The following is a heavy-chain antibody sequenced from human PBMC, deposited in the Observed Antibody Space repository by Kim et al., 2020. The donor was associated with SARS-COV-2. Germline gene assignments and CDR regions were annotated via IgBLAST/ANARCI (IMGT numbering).Heavy chain of an antibody. J-gene: IGHJ3*02. CDR1: GSSLTTEN. CDR3: ARGRNILLDI. CDR2: VSVYSNVI. V-gene: IGHV3-48*02. Sequence: GGSLRLSCVPSGSSLTTENENWVRQAPGKGLEWLAYVSVYSNVIYYADSMKGRVTISRDDGKGSVHLQMLSLRDEDTAVYYCARGRNILLDIWGQGTKVTVSS.